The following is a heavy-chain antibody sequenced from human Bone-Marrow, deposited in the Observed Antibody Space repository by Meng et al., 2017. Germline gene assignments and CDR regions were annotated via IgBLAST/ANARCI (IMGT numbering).Heavy chain of an antibody. V-gene: IGHV1-24*01. J-gene: IGHJ4*02. CDR1: GYTLTELS. Sequence: ASVKVSCKVSGYTLTELSMHWVRQAPGKGLEWMGGFDPEDGETIYAQKFQGRVTMTEDTSTDTACMELSSLRSEDTAVYYCATPDSRSWEYYFDYWGQGTLVTVSS. CDR3: ATPDSRSWEYYFDY. CDR2: FDPEDGET. D-gene: IGHD6-13*01.